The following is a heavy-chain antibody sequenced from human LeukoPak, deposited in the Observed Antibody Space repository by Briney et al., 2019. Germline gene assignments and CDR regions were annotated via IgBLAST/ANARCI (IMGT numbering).Heavy chain of an antibody. CDR2: IYYSGST. CDR1: GGSISSYY. J-gene: IGHJ3*02. Sequence: PSETLSLTCTVSGGSISSYYWSWIRQPPGEGLEWIGYIYYSGSTNYNPSLKSRVTISVDTPKNQFSLKLSSVTAADTAVYYCARQRVEMATIDDAFDIWGQGTMVTVSS. D-gene: IGHD5-24*01. V-gene: IGHV4-59*08. CDR3: ARQRVEMATIDDAFDI.